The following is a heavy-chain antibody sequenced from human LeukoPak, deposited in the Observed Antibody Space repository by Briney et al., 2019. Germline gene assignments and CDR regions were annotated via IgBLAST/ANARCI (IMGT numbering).Heavy chain of an antibody. D-gene: IGHD2-2*01. CDR2: IYYSGST. CDR3: ARVLWDCSSTSCYASGPDY. J-gene: IGHJ4*02. CDR1: GGSISSHY. V-gene: IGHV4-59*11. Sequence: SETLSLTCTVSGGSISSHYWSWIRQPPGKGLEWIGYIYYSGSTNYNPSLNSRVTISVDTSKNQFSLKLSSVTAADTAVYYCARVLWDCSSTSCYASGPDYWGQGTLVTVSS.